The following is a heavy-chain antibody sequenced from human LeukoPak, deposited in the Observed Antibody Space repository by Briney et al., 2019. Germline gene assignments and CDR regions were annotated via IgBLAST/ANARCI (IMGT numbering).Heavy chain of an antibody. Sequence: GGSLRLSCAASGFTFSSYSMNWVRQAPGKGLEWVSYISSSSSTIYYADSVKGRFTISRDNAKNSLYLQMNSLRAEDTAVYYCARSLGGMSTTVSDYWGQGTLVTVSS. J-gene: IGHJ4*02. CDR3: ARSLGGMSTTVSDY. D-gene: IGHD4-11*01. V-gene: IGHV3-48*01. CDR1: GFTFSSYS. CDR2: ISSSSSTI.